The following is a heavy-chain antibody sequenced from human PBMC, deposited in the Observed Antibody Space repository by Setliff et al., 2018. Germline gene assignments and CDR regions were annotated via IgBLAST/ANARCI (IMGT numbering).Heavy chain of an antibody. CDR1: GYPFTSYY. V-gene: IGHV1-46*01. J-gene: IGHJ4*02. D-gene: IGHD3-22*01. CDR2: INIGGGSA. Sequence: ASVKVSCKASGYPFTSYYMYWLRQAPGQGPEWLGIINIGGGSASYAQKFQDRVTMTRDTSTSTVYLELNSLTSDDTAIYYCARINFYVSSGYYYAPDYWGPGTLVTVSS. CDR3: ARINFYVSSGYYYAPDY.